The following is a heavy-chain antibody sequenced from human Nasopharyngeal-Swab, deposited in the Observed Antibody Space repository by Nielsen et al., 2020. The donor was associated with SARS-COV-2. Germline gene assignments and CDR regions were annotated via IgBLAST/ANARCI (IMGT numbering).Heavy chain of an antibody. V-gene: IGHV4-59*01. CDR2: VYYTGST. D-gene: IGHD6-19*01. CDR1: GGSISSFY. CDR3: ARAPHYTSGWYQFDT. J-gene: IGHJ5*02. Sequence: SETLSLTCTVSGGSISSFYWTWMRQPPGKGLEWIGYVYYTGSTRYNPPLKSRLTISVDTSKNQFSLKLTYMTAADTAVYVCARAPHYTSGWYQFDTWGQGTLVSVSS.